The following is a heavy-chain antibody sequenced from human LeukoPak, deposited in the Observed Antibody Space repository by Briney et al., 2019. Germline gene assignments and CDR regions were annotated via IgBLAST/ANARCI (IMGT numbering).Heavy chain of an antibody. Sequence: PSETLSLTCTVSGGSISSYYWSWIRQPPGKGLEWIGYIYYSGSTNYNPSLKSRVTISVDTSKNQFSLKLSSVTAADTAVYYCATTVTTPPLFDYWGQGTLVTVSS. CDR3: ATTVTTPPLFDY. CDR2: IYYSGST. J-gene: IGHJ4*02. CDR1: GGSISSYY. V-gene: IGHV4-59*01. D-gene: IGHD4-11*01.